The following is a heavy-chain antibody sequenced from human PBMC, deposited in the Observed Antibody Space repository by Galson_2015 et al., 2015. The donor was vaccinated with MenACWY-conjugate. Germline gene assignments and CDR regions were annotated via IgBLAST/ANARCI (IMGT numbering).Heavy chain of an antibody. CDR1: GYSINSGYY. CDR3: ARTDSTGYFYVRFDQ. CDR2: IYHSGTT. D-gene: IGHD3-22*01. Sequence: ETLSLTCSVSGYSINSGYYWGWIRQPPGQGLEWIGSIYHSGTTYYNPSLKSRVTISVDTSKTQFSLNLSAVTAADTAVYYCARTDSTGYFYVRFDQWGQGSLVTVSS. V-gene: IGHV4-38-2*02. J-gene: IGHJ4*02.